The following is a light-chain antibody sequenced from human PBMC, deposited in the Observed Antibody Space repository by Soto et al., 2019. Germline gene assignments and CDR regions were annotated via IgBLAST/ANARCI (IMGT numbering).Light chain of an antibody. V-gene: IGLV1-40*01. J-gene: IGLJ1*01. CDR2: GNT. CDR3: QSYDSSLSALYV. Sequence: QSVLTQPPSVSGAPGQRVTISCTGSSSNIGAGYEVNLYQHLPGAAPKLLIYGNTNRPSGVPDRFSGSKSGTSASLAITGLQAEDEADYYCQSYDSSLSALYVFGTGTKLTVL. CDR1: SSNIGAGYE.